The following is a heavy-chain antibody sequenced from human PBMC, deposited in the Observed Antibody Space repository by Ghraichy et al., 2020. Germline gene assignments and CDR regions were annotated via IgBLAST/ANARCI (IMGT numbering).Heavy chain of an antibody. V-gene: IGHV4-31*03. CDR1: GVSISSGGYQ. J-gene: IGHJ1*01. CDR3: ARGFDYVGFQS. CDR2: IYNSGSP. Sequence: SETLSLTCNVSGVSISSGGYQWSWIRQSPGKGLEWIGYIYNSGSPSYNRSLKSRLTISVDLSKNVFSLKLTSVTAADTAVYYCARGFDYVGFQSWGQGTLVHVSS. D-gene: IGHD4-23*01.